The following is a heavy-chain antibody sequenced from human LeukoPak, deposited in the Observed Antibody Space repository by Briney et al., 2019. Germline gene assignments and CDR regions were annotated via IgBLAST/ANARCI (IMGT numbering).Heavy chain of an antibody. Sequence: GGFLRLSCAASGFRFSDYWMHWVRQGPGKGPEWLSRTSKDGSDTFYADAAKGRFTASRDNAKNTVYLQVTNVRPEDTAVYFCARGGYSGSYYRFSWGQGTLVTVAS. CDR2: TSKDGSDT. CDR3: ARGGYSGSYYRFS. D-gene: IGHD6-25*01. V-gene: IGHV3-74*01. J-gene: IGHJ4*02. CDR1: GFRFSDYW.